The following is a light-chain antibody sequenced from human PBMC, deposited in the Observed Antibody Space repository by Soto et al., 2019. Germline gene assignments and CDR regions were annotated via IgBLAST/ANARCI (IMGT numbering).Light chain of an antibody. CDR2: KAS. J-gene: IGKJ2*01. CDR1: QSISSW. CDR3: QQYGIFLT. Sequence: DIQMTQSPSTLSASVGDRVTITCRASQSISSWLAWYQQKPGRAPKLLIFKASSLGSGVPSRFSGSGSGTEFTLTISSLKPDDFATSYCQQYGIFLTFGQGTKVDIK. V-gene: IGKV1-5*03.